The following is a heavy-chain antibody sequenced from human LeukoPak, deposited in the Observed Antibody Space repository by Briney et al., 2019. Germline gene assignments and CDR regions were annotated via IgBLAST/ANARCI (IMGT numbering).Heavy chain of an antibody. V-gene: IGHV4-34*01. D-gene: IGHD6-6*01. CDR1: GGSFSGYY. J-gene: IGHJ4*02. CDR2: INHSGST. Sequence: SETLSLTCGVYGGSFSGYYWSWIRQPPGKGLEWIGEINHSGSTNYKPPLKSRVTISVDTSKNQFSLKLSSVTAADTAVYYCARGVAARSYWGQGTLVTVSS. CDR3: ARGVAARSY.